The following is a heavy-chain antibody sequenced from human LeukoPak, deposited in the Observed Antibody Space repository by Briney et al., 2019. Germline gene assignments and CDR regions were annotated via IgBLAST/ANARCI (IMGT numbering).Heavy chain of an antibody. CDR2: IKSKTDGGTT. V-gene: IGHV3-15*01. D-gene: IGHD2-15*01. CDR1: GFTFSNAW. J-gene: IGHJ4*02. Sequence: GGSLRLSCAASGFTFSNAWMSWVRQAPGKGLEWVGRIKSKTDGGTTDYAAPVKGRFTISRDNSKNTLYLQMNSLRAEDTAVYYCANLCSGGSCYSRGGWGQGTLVTVSS. CDR3: ANLCSGGSCYSRGG.